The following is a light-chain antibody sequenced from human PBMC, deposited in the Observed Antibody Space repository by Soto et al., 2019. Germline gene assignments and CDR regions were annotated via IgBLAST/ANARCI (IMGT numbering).Light chain of an antibody. CDR1: QSVSSN. J-gene: IGKJ3*01. V-gene: IGKV3-15*01. CDR2: GAC. CDR3: QQYNNWPRT. Sequence: EIVMTQSPATLSVSPGERATLSCRASQSVSSNLAWYQQKPGQAPRLLIYGACTGATGIQARFSGRGSGTEFTLTISSLKSEDFEVYYCQQYNNWPRTFGPGTKVDIK.